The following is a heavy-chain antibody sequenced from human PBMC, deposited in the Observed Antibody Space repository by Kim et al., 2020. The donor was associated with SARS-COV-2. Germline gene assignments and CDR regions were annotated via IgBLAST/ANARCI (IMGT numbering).Heavy chain of an antibody. CDR1: GFTFSSYE. CDR3: ARDSKAYYYDSSGYYFDGGAYFDY. Sequence: GGSLRLSCAASGFTFSSYEMNWVRQAPGKGLEWVSYISSSGSTIYYADSVKGRFTISRDNAKNSLYLQMNSLRAEDTAVYYCARDSKAYYYDSSGYYFDGGAYFDYWGQGTLVTVSS. CDR2: ISSSGSTI. V-gene: IGHV3-48*03. J-gene: IGHJ4*02. D-gene: IGHD3-22*01.